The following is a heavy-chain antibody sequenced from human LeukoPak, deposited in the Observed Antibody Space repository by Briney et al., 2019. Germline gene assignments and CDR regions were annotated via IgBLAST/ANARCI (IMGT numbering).Heavy chain of an antibody. CDR1: GFIFRDYT. CDR3: AIDPNWGIHY. J-gene: IGHJ4*02. D-gene: IGHD7-27*01. V-gene: IGHV3-23*01. Sequence: GGSLRLSCVASGFIFRDYTMNWVRQTPGKGLEWVSAINKGGSYMAYADSVKGRFTISRDNSKNTLYLQMNSLRVEDTAIYYCAIDPNWGIHYWGQGVLVTVSS. CDR2: INKGGSYM.